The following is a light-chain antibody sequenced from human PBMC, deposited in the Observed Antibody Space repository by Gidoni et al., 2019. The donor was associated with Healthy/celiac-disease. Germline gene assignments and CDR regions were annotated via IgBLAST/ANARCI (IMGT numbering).Light chain of an antibody. J-gene: IGKJ5*01. CDR2: AAS. V-gene: IGKV1-27*01. Sequence: DIQMTQYPSSLSASVGDRVTITCRASQGISNYLAWYQQKPGKVPKLLIYAASTLQSGVPSRFSGSGSGTDFTLTISSLQPEDVATYYCQKYNSAWEITFGQGTRLEIK. CDR3: QKYNSAWEIT. CDR1: QGISNY.